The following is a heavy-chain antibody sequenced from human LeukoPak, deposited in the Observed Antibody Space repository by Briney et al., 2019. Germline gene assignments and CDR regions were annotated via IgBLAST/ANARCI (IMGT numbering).Heavy chain of an antibody. CDR1: DFTFSGSA. D-gene: IGHD6-13*01. Sequence: GGSLTLSCAASDFTFSGSAMHWVRQASGRGLEWVGRIRDKANTYATSYAASVKGRFTISRDDLKNTAYLQMNSLKTEDTALYYCTREVGSWFGYWGQGTLVTVSS. J-gene: IGHJ4*02. V-gene: IGHV3-73*01. CDR3: TREVGSWFGY. CDR2: IRDKANTYAT.